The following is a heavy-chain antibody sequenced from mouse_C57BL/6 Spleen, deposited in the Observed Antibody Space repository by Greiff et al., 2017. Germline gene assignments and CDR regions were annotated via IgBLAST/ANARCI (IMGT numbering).Heavy chain of an antibody. CDR3: AREMRQLRDYYAMDY. D-gene: IGHD3-3*01. V-gene: IGHV1-39*01. Sequence: EVQRVESGPELVQPGTSVKISCKASGYSFTDYNMNWVKQSNGKSLEWIGVINPNYGTTSYNQKFKGKATLTVDQSSSTAYMQLNSLTSEDSAVYYCAREMRQLRDYYAMDYWGQGTSVTVSS. CDR2: INPNYGTT. J-gene: IGHJ4*01. CDR1: GYSFTDYN.